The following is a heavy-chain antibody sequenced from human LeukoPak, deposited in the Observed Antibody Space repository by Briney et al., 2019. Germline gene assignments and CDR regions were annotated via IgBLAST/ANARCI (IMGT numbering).Heavy chain of an antibody. CDR1: GFTFSSYE. J-gene: IGHJ4*02. CDR2: ISSSGSTI. D-gene: IGHD3-22*01. CDR3: ARGGGYPDY. Sequence: GGSLRLSCAASGFTFSSYEMNWVRQAPGKGLDWVSYISSSGSTIYYADSVKGRFTDSRDNAKKSLYLQMNSLRVDDTAVYYCARGGGYPDYWGRGVLVTVSS. V-gene: IGHV3-48*03.